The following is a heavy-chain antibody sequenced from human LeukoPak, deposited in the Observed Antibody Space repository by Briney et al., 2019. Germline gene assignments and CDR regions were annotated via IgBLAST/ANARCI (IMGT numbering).Heavy chain of an antibody. Sequence: GASVKVSCKASGYTFTSYGISWVRQAPGQGLEWMGWISAYNGNTNYAQKFQGRVTMTSNTSISTAYMELSSLGSEDTAVYFCARGSFNAYYYYYMDVWGKGTTVTISS. D-gene: IGHD2-15*01. CDR1: GYTFTSYG. V-gene: IGHV1-18*01. J-gene: IGHJ6*03. CDR3: ARGSFNAYYYYYMDV. CDR2: ISAYNGNT.